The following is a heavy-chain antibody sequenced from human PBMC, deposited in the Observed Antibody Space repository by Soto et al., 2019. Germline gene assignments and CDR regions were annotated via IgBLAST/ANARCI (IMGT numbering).Heavy chain of an antibody. Sequence: PGGSLRLSCVASGFTFSSYAMSWVRQAPGQGLEWVSAISGSGGSTYYADSVKGRFTISRDNSKNTLYLQMNSLRAEDTAVYYCAKYRYQLPIGGSYYYYGRDVWGQGTTVTVSS. CDR1: GFTFSSYA. V-gene: IGHV3-23*01. CDR2: ISGSGGST. J-gene: IGHJ6*02. D-gene: IGHD2-2*01. CDR3: AKYRYQLPIGGSYYYYGRDV.